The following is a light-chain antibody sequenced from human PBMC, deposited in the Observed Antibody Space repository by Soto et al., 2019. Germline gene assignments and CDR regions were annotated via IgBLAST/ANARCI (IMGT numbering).Light chain of an antibody. CDR2: GAS. CDR1: QSVSSN. V-gene: IGKV3-15*01. CDR3: QQYNNWHSWT. J-gene: IGKJ1*01. Sequence: EIVMTQSPATLSVSPGERATLSCRASQSVSSNSAWYQQKPGQAPRLLIYGASTRATGIPARFSGSGSGTEFTLTISSLQSEDFAVYYCQQYNNWHSWTFGQGTKVEIK.